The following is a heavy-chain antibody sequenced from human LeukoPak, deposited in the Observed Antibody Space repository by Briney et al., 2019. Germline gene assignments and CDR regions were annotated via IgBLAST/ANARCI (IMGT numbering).Heavy chain of an antibody. CDR1: GFTFITYA. D-gene: IGHD3-22*01. Sequence: GGSLRLSCAASGFTFITYAMSWVRQAPGKGLEWVSTISRSGDSTYYADSVRGRFTISRDISKSTLYLEMSSLRAEDTAVYYCAIQAGGYYQPLDFWGQGTLVTVSS. CDR2: ISRSGDST. V-gene: IGHV3-23*01. J-gene: IGHJ4*02. CDR3: AIQAGGYYQPLDF.